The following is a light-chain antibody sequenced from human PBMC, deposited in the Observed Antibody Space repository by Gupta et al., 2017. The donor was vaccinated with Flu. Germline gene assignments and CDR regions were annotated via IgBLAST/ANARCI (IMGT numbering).Light chain of an antibody. CDR2: KVS. CDR1: QSLVYIDGNTY. Sequence: DVVMTQSPLSLPVTLGQPASISCRSSQSLVYIDGNTYLNWFQQRPGQSPRRLIYKVSNRDSGVPDRFSGSASGTDFTLKISRVEAEDVGLYYCRQGTHWPPTFGQGTKVEIK. J-gene: IGKJ1*01. V-gene: IGKV2-30*01. CDR3: RQGTHWPPT.